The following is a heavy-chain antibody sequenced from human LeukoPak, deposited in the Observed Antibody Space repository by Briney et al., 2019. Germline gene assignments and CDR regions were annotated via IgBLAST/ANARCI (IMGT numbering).Heavy chain of an antibody. Sequence: PGGSLRLSCAASGFTFSSYAMHWVRQAPGKGLEWVAVISYDGSNKYYADSVKGRFTISRDSSKNTLYLQMNSLRAEDTAVYYCARDNDYGDYPDAFDIWGQGTMVTVSS. CDR3: ARDNDYGDYPDAFDI. J-gene: IGHJ3*02. V-gene: IGHV3-30-3*01. CDR1: GFTFSSYA. D-gene: IGHD4-17*01. CDR2: ISYDGSNK.